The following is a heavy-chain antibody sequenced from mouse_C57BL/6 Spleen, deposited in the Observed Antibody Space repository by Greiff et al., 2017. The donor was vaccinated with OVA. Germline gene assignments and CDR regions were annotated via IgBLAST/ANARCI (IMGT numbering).Heavy chain of an antibody. D-gene: IGHD1-1*01. J-gene: IGHJ4*01. V-gene: IGHV7-3*01. CDR1: GFTFTDYY. CDR3: ARYNIPPLLRLYAMDY. CDR2: IRNKANGYTT. Sequence: EVMLVESGGGLVQPGGSLSLSCAASGFTFTDYYMSWVRQPPGKALEWLGFIRNKANGYTTEYSASVKGRFTISRDNSQSILYLQMNALRAEDSATYYCARYNIPPLLRLYAMDYWGQGTSVTVSS.